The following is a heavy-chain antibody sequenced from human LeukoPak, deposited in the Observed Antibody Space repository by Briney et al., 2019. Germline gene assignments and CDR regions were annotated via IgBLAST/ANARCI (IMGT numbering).Heavy chain of an antibody. D-gene: IGHD5-18*01. CDR3: ASYFTTDTAMVLGN. J-gene: IGHJ4*02. V-gene: IGHV1-69*01. CDR1: GGTFSSYA. CDR2: IIPIFGTT. Sequence: ASVKVSCKASGGTFSSYAISWVRQAPGQGLEWMGGIIPIFGTTNYAQKFQGRVTITADESTSTAYMELSSLRSEDTAVYYCASYFTTDTAMVLGNWGQGTLATVSS.